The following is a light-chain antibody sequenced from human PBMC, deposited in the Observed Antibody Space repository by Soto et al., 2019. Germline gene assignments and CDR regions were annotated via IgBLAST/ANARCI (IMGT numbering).Light chain of an antibody. CDR1: SSDVGGYNY. Sequence: QSALTQPASVSGSPGQSITISCTGTSSDVGGYNYVSWYQQHPGKVPKLMIYEVSNRPSGVVNRFSGSKSGNTASLIISGLQAEDEADYYCSSFTSSSTQVFGTGTKLTVL. V-gene: IGLV2-14*01. CDR3: SSFTSSSTQV. J-gene: IGLJ1*01. CDR2: EVS.